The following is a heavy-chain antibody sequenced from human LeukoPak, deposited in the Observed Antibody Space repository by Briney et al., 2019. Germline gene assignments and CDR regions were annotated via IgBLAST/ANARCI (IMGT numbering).Heavy chain of an antibody. CDR2: INPNSGGT. CDR1: GYTFTGYY. J-gene: IGHJ4*02. CDR3: ARLVLLSNNNLDY. D-gene: IGHD1/OR15-1a*01. Sequence: ASVKVSCKASGYTFTGYYMHWVRQAPGQGLEWMGWINPNSGGTNYAQKFQGRVTMTRDTSISTAYMELSRLRPDDTAVYYCARLVLLSNNNLDYWGQGTLVTVSS. V-gene: IGHV1-2*02.